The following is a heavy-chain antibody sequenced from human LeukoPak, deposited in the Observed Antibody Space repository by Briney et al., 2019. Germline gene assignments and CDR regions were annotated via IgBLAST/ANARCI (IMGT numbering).Heavy chain of an antibody. D-gene: IGHD2-2*01. CDR2: INYSGNT. CDR1: GGSFSGYY. Sequence: PSETLSLTCAVYGGSFSGYYWSWIRQHPGKGLGWIGYINYSGNTYYNPSLKSRVTISVDTSENQFSLKLSSVTAADTAVYYCARYCSNTRCPFDYWGQGTLVTVSS. J-gene: IGHJ4*02. CDR3: ARYCSNTRCPFDY. V-gene: IGHV4-34*09.